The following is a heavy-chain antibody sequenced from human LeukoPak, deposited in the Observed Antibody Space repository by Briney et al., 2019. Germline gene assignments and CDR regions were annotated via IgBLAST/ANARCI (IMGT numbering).Heavy chain of an antibody. J-gene: IGHJ5*02. V-gene: IGHV1-8*01. Sequence: GASVKVSCKASGYTFTSYDIHWVRQATGQGLEWMGWMNPNSGNTGYAQKFQGRVTMTRNTSISTAYMELSSLRSEDTAVYYCARRPSSIAARRVDWFDPWGQGTLVTVSS. D-gene: IGHD6-6*01. CDR2: MNPNSGNT. CDR3: ARRPSSIAARRVDWFDP. CDR1: GYTFTSYD.